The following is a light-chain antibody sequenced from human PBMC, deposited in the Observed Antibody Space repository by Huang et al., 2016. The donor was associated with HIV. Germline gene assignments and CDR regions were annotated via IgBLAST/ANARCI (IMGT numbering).Light chain of an antibody. V-gene: IGKV1-39*01. CDR1: QNIGHY. CDR2: TAS. CDR3: QQSYSPPLT. Sequence: DIQMTQSPSSLSSFVGDSVTITRLASQNIGHYLTWYQQKPGKATKLLIYTASILQSEVPSRLIGSGSGTDFTLTIKNLQPEDFSTYSCQQSYSPPLTFGGGTRVEIK. J-gene: IGKJ4*01.